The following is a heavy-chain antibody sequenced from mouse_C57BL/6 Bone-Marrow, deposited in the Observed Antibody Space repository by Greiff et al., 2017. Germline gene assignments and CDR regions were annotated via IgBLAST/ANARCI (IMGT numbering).Heavy chain of an antibody. CDR1: GFTFSDYY. V-gene: IGHV5-16*01. J-gene: IGHJ4*01. D-gene: IGHD4-1*01. Sequence: EVMLVESEGGLVQPGSSMKLSCTASGFTFSDYYMAWVRQVPEKGLEWVANINYDGSSTYYLDSLKSRFTISRDNAKNILYLQMSSLKSEDTATDYCAKDHWAMDYWGQGTSVTVSS. CDR3: AKDHWAMDY. CDR2: INYDGSST.